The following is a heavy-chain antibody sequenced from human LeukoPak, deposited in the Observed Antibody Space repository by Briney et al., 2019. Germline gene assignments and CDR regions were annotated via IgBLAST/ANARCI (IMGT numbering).Heavy chain of an antibody. Sequence: ASVKVSCKPSGYIFTSYAISWVRQAPGQGREWMGWISAYSGNTDSAQKLQGRLTMTTDTSTSKAYMELRRLRAEDTDVYYCARATGFGSGIAGARGAPKYYFDYWGQGTLVTVSS. CDR2: ISAYSGNT. J-gene: IGHJ4*02. V-gene: IGHV1-18*01. CDR1: GYIFTSYA. D-gene: IGHD6-13*01. CDR3: ARATGFGSGIAGARGAPKYYFDY.